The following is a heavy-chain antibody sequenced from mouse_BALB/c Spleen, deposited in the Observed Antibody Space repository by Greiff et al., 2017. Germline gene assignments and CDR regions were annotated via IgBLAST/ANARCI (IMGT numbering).Heavy chain of an antibody. Sequence: VQVVESGPGLVAPSQSLSITCTVSGFSLTSYGVHWVRQPPGKGLEWLGVIWAGGSTNYNSALMSRLSISKDNSKSQVFLKMNSLQTDDTAMYYCARDRDYYGSSYRFAYWGQGTLVTVSA. V-gene: IGHV2-9*02. CDR1: GFSLTSYG. CDR2: IWAGGST. CDR3: ARDRDYYGSSYRFAY. D-gene: IGHD1-1*01. J-gene: IGHJ3*01.